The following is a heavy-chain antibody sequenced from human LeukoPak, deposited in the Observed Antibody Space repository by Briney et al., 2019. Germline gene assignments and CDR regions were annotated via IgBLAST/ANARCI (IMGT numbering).Heavy chain of an antibody. D-gene: IGHD5-24*01. Sequence: GGSLRLSCEGSGFTFSSYGMNWVRQAPGKGLEWVSAISGSGGSTYYADSVKGRFTISRDNSKNTLYLQMNSLRAEDTAVYYCAKGRYYFDYWGQGTLVTVSS. CDR1: GFTFSSYG. J-gene: IGHJ4*02. CDR3: AKGRYYFDY. CDR2: ISGSGGST. V-gene: IGHV3-23*01.